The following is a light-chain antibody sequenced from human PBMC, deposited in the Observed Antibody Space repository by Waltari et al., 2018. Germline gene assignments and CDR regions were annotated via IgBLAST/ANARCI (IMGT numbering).Light chain of an antibody. CDR1: NSNIGSDT. Sequence: QSVLTQPPASSGTPGQRVTISCSGSNSNIGSDTVNWHQQFPGTAPKLLISPNDQRPAGVPDGLSGSESGPSASLAIRGLRADDEAHDSFAAWDDNPNARVFGGGTMLTVL. V-gene: IGLV1-44*01. J-gene: IGLJ3*02. CDR3: AAWDDNPNARV. CDR2: PND.